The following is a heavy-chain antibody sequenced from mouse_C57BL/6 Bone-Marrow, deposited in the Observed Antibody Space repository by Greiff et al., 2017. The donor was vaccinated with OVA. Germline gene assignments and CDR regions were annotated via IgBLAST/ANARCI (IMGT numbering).Heavy chain of an antibody. CDR1: GYTFTSYW. Sequence: QVQLQQPGAELVRPGSSVKLSCKASGYTFTSYWMHWVKQRPIQGLEWIGNIDPSDSETPYNQKFKDKATLTVDKSSSTAYMQLSSRTSEDSAVYYCARSFDYAWFAYWGQGTLVTVSA. CDR2: IDPSDSET. V-gene: IGHV1-52*01. J-gene: IGHJ3*01. CDR3: ARSFDYAWFAY. D-gene: IGHD2-4*01.